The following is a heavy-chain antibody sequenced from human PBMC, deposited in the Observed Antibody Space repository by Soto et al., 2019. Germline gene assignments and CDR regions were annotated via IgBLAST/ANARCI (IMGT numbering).Heavy chain of an antibody. J-gene: IGHJ4*02. D-gene: IGHD3-10*01. Sequence: GESLKISCQGSGYSFTSYWIGWVRQMPGKGLEWMGIIYPGDSDTRYSPSFQGQVTISADKSISTAYLQWSSLKASDTAMYYCARVVLWFGELWYFDYWGQGTLVTVSS. V-gene: IGHV5-51*01. CDR1: GYSFTSYW. CDR2: IYPGDSDT. CDR3: ARVVLWFGELWYFDY.